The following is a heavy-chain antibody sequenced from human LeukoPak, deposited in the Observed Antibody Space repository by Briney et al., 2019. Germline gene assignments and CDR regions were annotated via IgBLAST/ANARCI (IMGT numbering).Heavy chain of an antibody. Sequence: PGGSLRLSCAASGFTFSSYAMSWVRQAPGKGLEWGSAISGSGGSTYYADSVKGRFTISRDNSKSTLYLQMNSLRAVDTAVYYCAKFSLRYFDWLIFFDYWGQGTLVTVSS. J-gene: IGHJ4*02. CDR1: GFTFSSYA. CDR3: AKFSLRYFDWLIFFDY. D-gene: IGHD3-9*01. CDR2: ISGSGGST. V-gene: IGHV3-23*01.